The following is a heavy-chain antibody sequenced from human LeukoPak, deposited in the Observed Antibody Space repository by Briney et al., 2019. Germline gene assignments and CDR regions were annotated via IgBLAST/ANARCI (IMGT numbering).Heavy chain of an antibody. CDR2: ISGSGGST. V-gene: IGHV3-23*01. Sequence: GGSLRLSCAASGFTFSSYAMSWVRQAPGKGLEWVSSISGSGGSTYYADSVKGRFTISRDNSNNTLYLQMNSLRAEDTAVYYCAKDQYYYDSSGYYNEIYYFDNWGQGTLVTVSS. J-gene: IGHJ4*02. CDR1: GFTFSSYA. CDR3: AKDQYYYDSSGYYNEIYYFDN. D-gene: IGHD3-22*01.